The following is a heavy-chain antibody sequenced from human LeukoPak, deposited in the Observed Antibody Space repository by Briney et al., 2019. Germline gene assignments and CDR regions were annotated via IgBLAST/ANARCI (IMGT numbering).Heavy chain of an antibody. D-gene: IGHD6-19*01. CDR1: GFTFSSYG. CDR3: AKDMDRIAVAGFDY. J-gene: IGHJ4*02. Sequence: GGSLRLSCAASGFTFSSYGMHWVRQAPGKGLEWVAFIRYDGSNKYYADSVKGRFTISRDNSKNTLYLQMNSLGAEDTAVYYCAKDMDRIAVAGFDYWGQGTLVTVSS. V-gene: IGHV3-30*02. CDR2: IRYDGSNK.